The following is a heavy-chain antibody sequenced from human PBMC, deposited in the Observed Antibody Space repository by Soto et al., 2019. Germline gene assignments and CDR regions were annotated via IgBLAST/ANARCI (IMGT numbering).Heavy chain of an antibody. CDR1: GYTFTSYG. CDR3: ARDRITRVRGVIKHYYYYGMDV. V-gene: IGHV1-18*01. Sequence: QVQLVQSGAEVKKPGASVKVSCKASGYTFTSYGISWVRHAPGQGLEWMGWISAYNGNTNYAQKLQGRVTMTTDTSTRTDERELRSLRSDDTAVYYCARDRITRVRGVIKHYYYYGMDVWGQGTTVTVSS. J-gene: IGHJ6*02. CDR2: ISAYNGNT. D-gene: IGHD3-10*01.